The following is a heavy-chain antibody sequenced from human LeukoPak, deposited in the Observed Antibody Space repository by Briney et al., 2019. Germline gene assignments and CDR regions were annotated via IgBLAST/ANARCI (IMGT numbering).Heavy chain of an antibody. CDR3: AKRGIVIRAVIIIGFRKEAYYFDY. Sequence: GGSLRLSCVVSGITLSNYGMSWVRQAPGKGLEWVSGINERGGSTNYADSVKGRFIISRDTSKNTVYLQMSSLRVEDTAVYFCAKRGIVIRAVIIIGFRKEAYYFDYWGQGILVTVSS. V-gene: IGHV3-23*01. D-gene: IGHD3-10*01. CDR2: INERGGST. CDR1: GITLSNYG. J-gene: IGHJ4*02.